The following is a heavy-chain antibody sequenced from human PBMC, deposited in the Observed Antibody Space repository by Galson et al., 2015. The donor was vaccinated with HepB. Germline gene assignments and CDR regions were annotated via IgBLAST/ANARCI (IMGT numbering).Heavy chain of an antibody. D-gene: IGHD3-16*01. CDR3: ARHGRWDRYARYWFDP. J-gene: IGHJ5*01. CDR1: GYIFSNYW. CDR2: IYPGDSDT. V-gene: IGHV5-51*01. Sequence: QSGAEVKEAGESLNISCKGSGYIFSNYWIAWVGQMPGKGLEWVGVIYPGDSDTTYSPSFQGQISMSVDKSIDTPYLQWSSLKPSDTAIYYCARHGRWDRYARYWFDPWGQGTLVTVSS.